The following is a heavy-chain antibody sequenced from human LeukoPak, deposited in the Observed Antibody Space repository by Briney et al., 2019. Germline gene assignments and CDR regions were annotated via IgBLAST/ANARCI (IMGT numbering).Heavy chain of an antibody. CDR1: GFTFSSYA. J-gene: IGHJ4*02. V-gene: IGHV3-23*01. CDR2: ISGSGGST. D-gene: IGHD3-3*01. Sequence: GGSLRLSCAASGFTFSSYAMSWVRQAPGKGLEWVSAISGSGGSTYYADSVKGRFTISRDNSKNTLYLQMSRLRAEDTAVYYCARGRVEWLSSFDYWGQGTLVTVSS. CDR3: ARGRVEWLSSFDY.